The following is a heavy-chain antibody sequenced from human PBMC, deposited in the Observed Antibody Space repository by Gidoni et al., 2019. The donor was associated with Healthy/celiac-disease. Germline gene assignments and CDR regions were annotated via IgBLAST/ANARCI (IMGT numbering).Heavy chain of an antibody. D-gene: IGHD3-22*01. Sequence: QVQLVESGGGVVQPGRSLRLSCAASGFTFSSYGMHWVRQAPGKGLEWVAVISYDGSNKYYADSVKGRFTISRDNSKNTLYLQMNSLRAEDTAVYYCAKVGADDSSGYRGYFQHWGQGTLVTVSS. J-gene: IGHJ1*01. CDR2: ISYDGSNK. CDR1: GFTFSSYG. CDR3: AKVGADDSSGYRGYFQH. V-gene: IGHV3-30*18.